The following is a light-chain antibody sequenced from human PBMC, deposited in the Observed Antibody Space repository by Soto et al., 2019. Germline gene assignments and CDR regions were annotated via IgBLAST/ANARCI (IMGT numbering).Light chain of an antibody. CDR2: DVN. J-gene: IGLJ2*01. V-gene: IGLV2-14*01. CDR3: TSYSSGSSHVV. CDR1: SSDIGGYDY. Sequence: QSVLTQPASVSGSPGQSITLSCTGTSSDIGGYDYVSWYQRHPGKAPKLIIYDVNNRPSGVSNRFSGSKSGNTASLPISGLQAEDDADYYCTSYSSGSSHVVFGGGTKLTVL.